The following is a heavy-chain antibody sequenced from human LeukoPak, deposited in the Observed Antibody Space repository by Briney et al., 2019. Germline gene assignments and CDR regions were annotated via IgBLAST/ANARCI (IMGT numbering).Heavy chain of an antibody. V-gene: IGHV6-1*01. D-gene: IGHD6-19*01. CDR3: ARARDSGWSDAFDI. J-gene: IGHJ3*02. CDR2: TYYRSKWYN. Sequence: SQTLSLTRAISGDSFSSNSAAWNWIRQSPSGGLEWLGRTYYRSKWYNDYAVSVKSRITVNPDTSKNQFSLQLNSVTPEDTAVYYCARARDSGWSDAFDIWGHGTMVTVSS. CDR1: GDSFSSNSAA.